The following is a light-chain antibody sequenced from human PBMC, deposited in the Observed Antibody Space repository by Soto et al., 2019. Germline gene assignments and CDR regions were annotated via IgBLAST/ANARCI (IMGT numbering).Light chain of an antibody. CDR3: QQHSSAPRT. Sequence: DIVMTQSPDSLAVSLGERATINCKSSQSVLYSSNNKNYLAWYQQKPGQPPKLLIYWASTREFGVPDRFSGSGSGTDFTLTISSLQVEDGAVDYCQQHSSAPRTFGGGTKVAMK. CDR2: WAS. J-gene: IGKJ4*01. CDR1: QSVLYSSNNKNY. V-gene: IGKV4-1*01.